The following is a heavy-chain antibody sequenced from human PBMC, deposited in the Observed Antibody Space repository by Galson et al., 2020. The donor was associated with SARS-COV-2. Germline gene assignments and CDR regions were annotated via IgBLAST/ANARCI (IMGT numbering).Heavy chain of an antibody. CDR3: SREGWQGGY. CDR1: GFTINDFW. J-gene: IGHJ4*02. D-gene: IGHD6-19*01. Sequence: GESLKISCEVSGFTINDFWMSWFRQAPGKGLEWVANIRGDGRATNYADFVKGRFSISRDNAANSLYLQMNSLRVEDSAVYYCSREGWQGGYWGQGTRVTVSS. V-gene: IGHV3-7*01. CDR2: IRGDGRAT.